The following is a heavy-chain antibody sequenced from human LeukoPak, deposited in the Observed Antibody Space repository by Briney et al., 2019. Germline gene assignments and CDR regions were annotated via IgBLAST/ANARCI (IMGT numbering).Heavy chain of an antibody. V-gene: IGHV3-30*18. CDR1: GFTFSTYG. CDR2: ISYDGSYK. Sequence: GRSLRLSCAASGFTFSTYGMHWVRQSPGKGLEWVAVISYDGSYKEYADSVKGRFTISRDNSKNTLYLQMNSLRAEDTAVYYCAKVRVGTAHFDYWGQGTLVTVSS. D-gene: IGHD2-15*01. J-gene: IGHJ4*02. CDR3: AKVRVGTAHFDY.